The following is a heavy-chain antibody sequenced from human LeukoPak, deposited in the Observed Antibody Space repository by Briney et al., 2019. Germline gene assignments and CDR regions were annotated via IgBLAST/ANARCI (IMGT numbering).Heavy chain of an antibody. CDR1: GGSFSNYY. D-gene: IGHD1-14*01. J-gene: IGHJ6*02. V-gene: IGHV4-4*07. CDR3: ARQPPQYYGMDV. CDR2: IYTSGST. Sequence: PSETPSLTCTVSGGSFSNYYWSWIRQPAGKGLEWIGRIYTSGSTNYNPSVKSRVTMSVDTSNNQFSLKLTSVTAADTAVYYCARQPPQYYGMDVWGQGTTVTVSS.